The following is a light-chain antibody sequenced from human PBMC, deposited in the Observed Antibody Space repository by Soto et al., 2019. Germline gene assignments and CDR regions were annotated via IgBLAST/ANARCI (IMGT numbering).Light chain of an antibody. J-gene: IGKJ1*01. CDR1: QSVSSN. CDR3: QQYNNWPRT. CDR2: GAS. V-gene: IGKV3-15*01. Sequence: EIVMTQSPATLSVSPGERATLSCRASQSVSSNLAWYQQKPGQAPRLLIYGASTRATGIPARFSCSGSGTEFTLTISSLQSEDFAVYYCQQYNNWPRTFGKGTKVEIK.